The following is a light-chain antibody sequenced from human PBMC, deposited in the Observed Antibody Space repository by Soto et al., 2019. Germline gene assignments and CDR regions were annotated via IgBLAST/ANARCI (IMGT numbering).Light chain of an antibody. CDR3: MQTLQTPRT. J-gene: IGKJ2*01. V-gene: IGKV2-28*01. CDR1: QSLLLINGANN. CDR2: LTS. Sequence: DIVMTSSPLSCPLTPGGPASISCRSIQSLLLINGANNLAWYLQRPGQSPQLLIYLTSTRASGVPDRFSGSGSGTDFTLKITRVEAEDVGVYYCMQTLQTPRTFGQGTKLDIK.